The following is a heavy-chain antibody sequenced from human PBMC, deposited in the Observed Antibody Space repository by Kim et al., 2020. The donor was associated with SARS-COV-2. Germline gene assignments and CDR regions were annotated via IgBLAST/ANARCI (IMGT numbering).Heavy chain of an antibody. CDR1: GFTFSSYE. Sequence: GGSLRLSCAASGFTFSSYEMNWVRQAPGKGLEWVSYINSSGSTIYYADSVKGRFTISRDNAKNSLYLQINSLRAEDTAVYYCARIDGDDGDPLRGGALDIWGHGTMFTVSS. CDR3: ARIDGDDGDPLRGGALDI. J-gene: IGHJ3*02. D-gene: IGHD4-17*01. CDR2: INSSGSTI. V-gene: IGHV3-48*03.